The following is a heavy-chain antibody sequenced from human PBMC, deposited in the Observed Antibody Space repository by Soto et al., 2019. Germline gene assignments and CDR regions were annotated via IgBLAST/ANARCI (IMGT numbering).Heavy chain of an antibody. CDR3: AHRQYCISTSCYHWFDP. Sequence: QITLKESGPTLVKPTQTLTLTCTFSGFSLSTSGVGVGWIRQPPGKALEWLALIYWDDDKRYSPSLKSRLTITKDTSKNQVVLTITNMDPVDTATYYCAHRQYCISTSCYHWFDPWGQGTLVTVSS. J-gene: IGHJ5*02. D-gene: IGHD2-2*01. CDR1: GFSLSTSGVG. CDR2: IYWDDDK. V-gene: IGHV2-5*02.